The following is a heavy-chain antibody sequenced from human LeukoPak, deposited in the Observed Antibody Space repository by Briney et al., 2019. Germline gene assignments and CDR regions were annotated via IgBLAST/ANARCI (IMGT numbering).Heavy chain of an antibody. CDR2: TKQEGGEK. D-gene: IGHD3-22*01. J-gene: IGHJ4*02. Sequence: GGSLRLSCAASGFAFTSYWMSWVRQAPGKGLEWVANTKQEGGEKNYVGSGKGRFTISRDNAKNSLYLQLNSLRAEDTAVYYCARGHYDSSGSVDYWGQGTLVTVSS. CDR3: ARGHYDSSGSVDY. V-gene: IGHV3-7*04. CDR1: GFAFTSYW.